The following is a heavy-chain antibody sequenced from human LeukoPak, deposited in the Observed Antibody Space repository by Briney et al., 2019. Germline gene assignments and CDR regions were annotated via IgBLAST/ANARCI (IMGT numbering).Heavy chain of an antibody. V-gene: IGHV3-48*01. CDR1: GFSFSTNS. J-gene: IGHJ4*02. CDR3: ARDTRSLIDY. Sequence: GGSLRLSCAASGFSFSTNSMNWVRQVPGKGLEWISYISSNSATTYYANSVKGRFTISRDNAKNSLYLHMNSLRADDTAVYYCARDTRSLIDYWGQGTLVTVSS. CDR2: ISSNSATT. D-gene: IGHD1-26*01.